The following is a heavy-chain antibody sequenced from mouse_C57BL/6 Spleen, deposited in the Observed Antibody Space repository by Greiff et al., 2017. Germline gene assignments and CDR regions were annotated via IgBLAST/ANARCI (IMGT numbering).Heavy chain of an antibody. CDR1: GYSITSGYY. J-gene: IGHJ4*01. CDR2: ISYDGSN. CDR3: ARRGYYYAMDY. V-gene: IGHV3-6*01. Sequence: EVKLQESGPGLVKPSQSLSLTCSVTGYSITSGYYWNWIRQFPGNKLEWMGYISYDGSNNYNPSLKNRISITRDTSKNQFFLKLNSVTTEDTATYYCARRGYYYAMDYWGQGTSVTVSS.